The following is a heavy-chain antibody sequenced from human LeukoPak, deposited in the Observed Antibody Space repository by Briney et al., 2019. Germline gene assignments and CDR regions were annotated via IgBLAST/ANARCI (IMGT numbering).Heavy chain of an antibody. CDR1: GFTFSSYS. CDR3: ARDLDIVATFYPSPDY. Sequence: PGGSLRLSCAASGFTFSSYSMNWVRQAPGKGLEWVSFISSSSSYVYYADSVKGRFTISRDNAKNSLYLQMNSLRAEDTAVYYCARDLDIVATFYPSPDYWGQGTLVTVSS. J-gene: IGHJ4*02. D-gene: IGHD5-12*01. V-gene: IGHV3-21*01. CDR2: ISSSSSYV.